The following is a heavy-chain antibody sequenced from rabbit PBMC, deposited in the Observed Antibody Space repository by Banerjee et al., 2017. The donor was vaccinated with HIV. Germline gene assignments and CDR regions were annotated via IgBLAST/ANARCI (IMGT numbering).Heavy chain of an antibody. CDR3: ARDKAGGGYYLNL. Sequence: QSLEESGGDLVKPGASLTLTCTASGFSFSSNYWMCWVRQAPGKGLEWIACIGAGDGSTDYASWAKGRFTISKTSSTTVTLQMTSLTAADTATYFCARDKAGGGYYLNLWGPGTLVTVS. J-gene: IGHJ4*01. CDR1: GFSFSSNYW. CDR2: IGAGDGST. V-gene: IGHV1S40*01. D-gene: IGHD8-1*01.